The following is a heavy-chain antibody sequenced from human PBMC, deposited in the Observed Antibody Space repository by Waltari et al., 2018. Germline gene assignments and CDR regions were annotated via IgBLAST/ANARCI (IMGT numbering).Heavy chain of an antibody. CDR3: TRHPEHADYGDYRNWFDP. D-gene: IGHD4-17*01. Sequence: QVQLQESGPALVKPSETLSLTCTVSGYSITSENFYWGWTRHSPGKGLEGIASIHYSGSTFYSPYLKSRSTISVDTSKDQFSLKLKSVTAADTAVYYCTRHPEHADYGDYRNWFDPWGQGTLVTVSS. CDR2: IHYSGST. J-gene: IGHJ5*02. V-gene: IGHV4-39*01. CDR1: GYSITSENFY.